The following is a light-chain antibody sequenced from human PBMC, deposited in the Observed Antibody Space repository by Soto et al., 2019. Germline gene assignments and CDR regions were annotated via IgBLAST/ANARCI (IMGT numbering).Light chain of an antibody. CDR3: NSYTSNNILV. CDR2: DVS. CDR1: SNDVGSYSY. Sequence: QSVLTQPASVSGSPGQSITISCTGTSNDVGSYSYVSWYQQHPGKAPKLMIYDVSSRPSGVSNRFSGSKSGNMASLTISGLQAEDEADYYCNSYTSNNILVFGGGTKLTVL. V-gene: IGLV2-14*03. J-gene: IGLJ2*01.